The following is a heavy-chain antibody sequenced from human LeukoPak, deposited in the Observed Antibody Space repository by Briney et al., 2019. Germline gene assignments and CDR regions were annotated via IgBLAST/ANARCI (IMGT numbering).Heavy chain of an antibody. CDR3: ARRIAAAGSAFDI. CDR1: GGSISTSSYY. CDR2: IYYSGST. Sequence: SETLSLTCTASGGSISTSSYYWGWIRQPPGKGLEWIGSIYYSGSTHYNPPLKSRITISVDTSKNQFSLKLSSVTAADTAVYYCARRIAAAGSAFDIWGQGTKVTVSS. J-gene: IGHJ3*02. V-gene: IGHV4-39*01. D-gene: IGHD6-13*01.